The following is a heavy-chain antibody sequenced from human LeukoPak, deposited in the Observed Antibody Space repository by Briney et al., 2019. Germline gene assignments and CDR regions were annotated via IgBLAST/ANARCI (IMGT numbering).Heavy chain of an antibody. CDR1: GYTFTGYY. J-gene: IGHJ4*02. CDR3: ARDLAYCGGDCYSLVDF. Sequence: SRKVSRQASGYTFTGYYMHWVRQAPGHGLEWVGWINPNSGGTKYAQKFQGRLTMTRDTSISTAYMELSRLRSDDTALYYCARDLAYCGGDCYSLVDFWGQGTLVTVSS. D-gene: IGHD2-21*01. V-gene: IGHV1-2*02. CDR2: INPNSGGT.